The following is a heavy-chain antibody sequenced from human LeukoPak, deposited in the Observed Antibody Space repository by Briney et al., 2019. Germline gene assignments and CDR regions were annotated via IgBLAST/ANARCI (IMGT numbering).Heavy chain of an antibody. J-gene: IGHJ4*02. CDR3: ARVYSSGWYLHFDY. CDR1: GYTFTNYD. V-gene: IGHV1-8*01. CDR2: MNPNSGNT. Sequence: ASVRVSCKASGYTFTNYDINWVRQAPGQGLEWMDWMNPNSGNTGYAQKFQGRVTMTRNTSISTAYMELSSLRSEDTAVYYCARVYSSGWYLHFDYWGQGTLVTVSS. D-gene: IGHD6-19*01.